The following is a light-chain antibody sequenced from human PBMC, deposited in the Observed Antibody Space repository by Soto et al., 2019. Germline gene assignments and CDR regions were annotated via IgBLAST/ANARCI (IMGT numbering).Light chain of an antibody. CDR3: SSYTSSSTLV. CDR2: DVS. V-gene: IGLV2-14*01. CDR1: SIDVGGYNY. J-gene: IGLJ2*01. Sequence: QSALTQPASVSGSPGQSITISCTGTSIDVGGYNYVSWYQEHPARARKLMIYDVSNRPPGVANRFCGSKSGNTASLTISGLQAEDEADYYCSSYTSSSTLVFGGGTKLTVL.